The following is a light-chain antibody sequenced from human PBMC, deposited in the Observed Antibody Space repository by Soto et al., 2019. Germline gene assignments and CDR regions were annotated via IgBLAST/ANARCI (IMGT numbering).Light chain of an antibody. CDR1: QSVSSSY. Sequence: EIVLTQSPGTLSLSPGERATLSCRASQSVSSSYLAWYQQKPGQAPRLLIYGASSRATGIPDRFSGSGSGTDFTLTISRLEPEDFAVYYCQQYGSCGWTFGQGTKVEIK. CDR2: GAS. J-gene: IGKJ1*01. V-gene: IGKV3-20*01. CDR3: QQYGSCGWT.